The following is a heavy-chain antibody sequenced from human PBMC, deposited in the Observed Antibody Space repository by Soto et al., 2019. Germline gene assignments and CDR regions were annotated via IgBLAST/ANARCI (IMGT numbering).Heavy chain of an antibody. Sequence: GESLKISCQGSGYSFTSHWIGWVRQMPGKGLESMGIIFPSDSDTRYSPSFQGQVTISVDKSINTAYLQWSSLKASDSALYYCTRHGTRSAYGHMDGWGQGTTVTVSS. V-gene: IGHV5-51*01. D-gene: IGHD3-3*01. CDR1: GYSFTSHW. CDR3: TRHGTRSAYGHMDG. J-gene: IGHJ6*02. CDR2: IFPSDSDT.